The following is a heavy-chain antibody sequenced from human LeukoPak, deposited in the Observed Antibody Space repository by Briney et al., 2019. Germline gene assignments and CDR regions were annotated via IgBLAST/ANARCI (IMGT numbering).Heavy chain of an antibody. J-gene: IGHJ4*02. V-gene: IGHV4-34*01. CDR2: VYYSGIT. CDR3: AREDATMAPGFDY. CDR1: GGSFSGYY. D-gene: IGHD5-18*01. Sequence: PSETLSLTCAVYGGSFSGYYWSWIRQPPGKGLEWIGTVYYSGITYYNSSLKSRVTISVDTSKNQFSLKLNSVTAADTAVYYCAREDATMAPGFDYWGQGTLVTVSS.